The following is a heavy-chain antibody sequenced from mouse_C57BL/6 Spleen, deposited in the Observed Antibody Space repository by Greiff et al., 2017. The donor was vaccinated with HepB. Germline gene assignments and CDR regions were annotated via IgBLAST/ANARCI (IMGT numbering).Heavy chain of an antibody. Sequence: EVQLQQSGGGLVKPGGSLKFSCAASGFTFSDYGMHWVRQAPEKGLEWVAYISSGSSTIYYADTVKGRFTISRDNAKNTLFLQMTSLRSEDTAMYYCARWSYPFYAMDYWGQGTSVTVSS. D-gene: IGHD2-12*01. CDR1: GFTFSDYG. CDR2: ISSGSSTI. J-gene: IGHJ4*01. V-gene: IGHV5-17*01. CDR3: ARWSYPFYAMDY.